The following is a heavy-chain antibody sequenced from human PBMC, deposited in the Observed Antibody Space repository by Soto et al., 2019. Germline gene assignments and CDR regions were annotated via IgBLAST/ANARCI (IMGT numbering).Heavy chain of an antibody. V-gene: IGHV3-33*01. D-gene: IGHD6-19*01. CDR1: GFTFSSYG. J-gene: IGHJ4*02. CDR3: ARDRPVYNSAGGGIDY. CDR2: IWYDGSNK. Sequence: GGSLRLSCAASGFTFSSYGMHWVRQAPGKGLEWVAVIWYDGSNKYYADSMKGRFTISRDNSKNTLFLQMNSLRAEDTAAYYCARDRPVYNSAGGGIDYWGQGTLVTVSS.